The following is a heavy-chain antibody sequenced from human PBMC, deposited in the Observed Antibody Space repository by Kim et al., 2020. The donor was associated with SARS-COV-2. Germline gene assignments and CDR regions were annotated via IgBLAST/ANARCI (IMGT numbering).Heavy chain of an antibody. D-gene: IGHD3-10*01. Sequence: GGSLRLSCAASGFTFSSYGMHWVRQAPGKGLEWVAVISYDGSNKYYADSVKGRFTISRDNSKNTLYLQMNSLRAEDTAVYYCAKDYYYGSGSYQYYYGMDVWGQGTTVTVSS. V-gene: IGHV3-30*18. CDR3: AKDYYYGSGSYQYYYGMDV. CDR2: ISYDGSNK. J-gene: IGHJ6*02. CDR1: GFTFSSYG.